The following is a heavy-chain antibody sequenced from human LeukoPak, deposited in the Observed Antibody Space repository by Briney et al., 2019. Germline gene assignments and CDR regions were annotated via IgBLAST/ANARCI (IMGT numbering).Heavy chain of an antibody. J-gene: IGHJ4*02. CDR2: IYYSGST. Sequence: SETLSLTCTVSGGSISSGDYYWSWIRQPPGKGLEWIGYIYYSGSTYCNPSLKSRVTISVDTSKNQFSLKLSSVTAADTAVYYCARILYSRPFDYWGQGTLVTVSS. CDR3: ARILYSRPFDY. CDR1: GGSISSGDYY. V-gene: IGHV4-30-4*01. D-gene: IGHD3-3*01.